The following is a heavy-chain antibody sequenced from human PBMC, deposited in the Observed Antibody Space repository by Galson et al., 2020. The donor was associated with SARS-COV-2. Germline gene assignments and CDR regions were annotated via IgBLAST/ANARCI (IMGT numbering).Heavy chain of an antibody. J-gene: IGHJ4*02. V-gene: IGHV3-30*03. CDR3: ARVARSGAVIIPYLFDS. CDR2: ISYDGTKE. D-gene: IGHD3-3*01. CDR1: GFNFGIYG. Sequence: TGGSLRLSCVGSGFNFGIYGMHWVRQAPGKGLEWVAVISYDGTKEYYSDPVKGRFTVSRDNSLNTLYLQMDNVETEDTAEYYCARVARSGAVIIPYLFDSWGQGVMVSVSS.